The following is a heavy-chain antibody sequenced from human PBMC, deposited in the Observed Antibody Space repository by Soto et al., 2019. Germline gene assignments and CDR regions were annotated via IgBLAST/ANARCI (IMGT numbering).Heavy chain of an antibody. J-gene: IGHJ6*03. CDR2: IFFSGRT. Sequence: QMQLQESGPGLVKTSETLPLTCTVSGGSIRESGLYWGWIRQSPGKGLEWIGSIFFSGRTHYNPSLKSRVSISIDASKNQFSLNVISVTAADTGVYYCVRSLMDVWGKGTTVTVSS. V-gene: IGHV4-39*01. CDR3: VRSLMDV. CDR1: GGSIRESGLY.